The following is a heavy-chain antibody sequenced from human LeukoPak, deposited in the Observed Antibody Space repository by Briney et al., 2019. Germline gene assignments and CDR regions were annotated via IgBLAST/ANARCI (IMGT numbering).Heavy chain of an antibody. J-gene: IGHJ6*02. V-gene: IGHV4-34*01. CDR3: TRAGPNYYYYGLDV. Sequence: SETLSLTCTVSGGSISSYYWSWIRQPPGKGLEWIGEINHRGGTNYNPSLKSRVTISADTSNNQFSLKLRSVTAADTAVYYCTRAGPNYYYYGLDVWGQGTTVTVSS. CDR2: INHRGGT. D-gene: IGHD3-10*01. CDR1: GGSISSYY.